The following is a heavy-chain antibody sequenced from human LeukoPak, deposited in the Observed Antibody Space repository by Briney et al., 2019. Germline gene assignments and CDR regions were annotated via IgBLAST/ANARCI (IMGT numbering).Heavy chain of an antibody. J-gene: IGHJ4*02. D-gene: IGHD6-13*01. Sequence: SETLSLTCGVSGGSFSGYYWSWIRQPPGKGLEWIGEINHNGITNYNPSLKSRVTIPADTSKKQFSLRLSGVTVADTAVYYCARLPGTNAYWGQGTLVTVSS. CDR3: ARLPGTNAY. CDR1: GGSFSGYY. V-gene: IGHV4-34*01. CDR2: INHNGIT.